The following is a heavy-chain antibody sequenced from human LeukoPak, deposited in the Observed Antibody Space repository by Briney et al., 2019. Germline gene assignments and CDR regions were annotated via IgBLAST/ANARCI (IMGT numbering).Heavy chain of an antibody. CDR1: GGTFSSYA. CDR3: ARGVLRYFDYRFDP. V-gene: IGHV1-69*05. D-gene: IGHD3-9*01. Sequence: SVKVSCKASGGTFSSYAISWVRQAPGQGLEWMGRIIPIFGTANYAQKFQGRVTITTDESTSTAYMELSSLRSEDTAVYYCARGVLRYFDYRFDPWGQGTLVTVSS. CDR2: IIPIFGTA. J-gene: IGHJ5*02.